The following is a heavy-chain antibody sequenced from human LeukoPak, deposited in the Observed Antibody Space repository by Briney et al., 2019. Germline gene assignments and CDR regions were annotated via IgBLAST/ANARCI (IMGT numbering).Heavy chain of an antibody. CDR3: VRDAWGAAAADDAFDI. D-gene: IGHD6-13*01. Sequence: ASVKVSCKASGYTFTSHDYNWVRQVTGQGLEWMGWMNPNSGNTGYAQKFQGRVTMTRDTSISTAYMELISLRSEDTAVYYCVRDAWGAAAADDAFDIWGPGTLVTVSS. CDR2: MNPNSGNT. V-gene: IGHV1-8*01. CDR1: GYTFTSHD. J-gene: IGHJ3*02.